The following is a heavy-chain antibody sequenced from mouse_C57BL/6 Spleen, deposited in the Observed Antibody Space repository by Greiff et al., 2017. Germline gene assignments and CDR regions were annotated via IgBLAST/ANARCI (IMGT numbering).Heavy chain of an antibody. CDR3: ARDRDYDGFAY. CDR1: GISITTGNYR. CDR2: IYYSGTI. Sequence: EVKLQESGPGLVKPSQTVFLTCTVTGISITTGNYRWSWIRQFPGNKLEWIGYIYYSGTITYNPSLTSRTTSTRDTPKNQFFLEMNSLTAEDTATYYCARDRDYDGFAYWGQGTLVTVSA. D-gene: IGHD2-4*01. V-gene: IGHV3-5*01. J-gene: IGHJ3*01.